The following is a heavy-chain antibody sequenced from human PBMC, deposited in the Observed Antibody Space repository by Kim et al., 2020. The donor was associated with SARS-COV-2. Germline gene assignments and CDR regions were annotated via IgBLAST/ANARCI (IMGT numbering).Heavy chain of an antibody. V-gene: IGHV4-31*03. CDR2: IYYSGST. CDR3: PRVAVLVTAIPIDY. Sequence: SETLSLTCTVSGGSISSGGYYWSWIRQHPGKGLEWIGYIYYSGSTYYNPSLKSRVTISVDTSKNQFSLKLSSVTAADTAAYYCPRVAVLVTAIPIDYWGQGTLVTVSS. J-gene: IGHJ4*02. CDR1: GGSISSGGYY. D-gene: IGHD2-21*02.